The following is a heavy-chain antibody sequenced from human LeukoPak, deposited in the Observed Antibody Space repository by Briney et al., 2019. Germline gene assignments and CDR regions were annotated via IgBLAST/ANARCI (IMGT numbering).Heavy chain of an antibody. D-gene: IGHD5-12*01. CDR3: AKLGGYDR. J-gene: IGHJ4*02. V-gene: IGHV4-39*01. Sequence: SETLSLTCTVCGDSISTSTYYWGWIRQPPGKGLEWIGNIYYSGITYYNPSLKSRVTISLDKSKNQFSLNLSSVTATDTAVYYCAKLGGYDRWGQGTLVTVSS. CDR2: IYYSGIT. CDR1: GDSISTSTYY.